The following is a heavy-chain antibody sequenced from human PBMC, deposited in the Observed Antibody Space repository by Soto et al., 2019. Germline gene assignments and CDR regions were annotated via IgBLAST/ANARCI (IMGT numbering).Heavy chain of an antibody. D-gene: IGHD2-8*01. J-gene: IGHJ4*02. CDR2: IYYSGST. CDR3: ASSKNPLVLSSGSK. V-gene: IGHV4-59*01. Sequence: PSETLSLTCTVSGGSISSYYWSWIRQPPGKGLEWIGYIYYSGSTNYNPSLKSRVTISVDTSKNQFSLKLSSVAAADTAVYYCASSKNPLVLSSGSKWGQGTLVTVSS. CDR1: GGSISSYY.